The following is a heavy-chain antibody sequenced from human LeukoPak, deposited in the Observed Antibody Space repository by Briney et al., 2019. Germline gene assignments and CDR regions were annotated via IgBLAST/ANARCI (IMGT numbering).Heavy chain of an antibody. CDR1: GFTFDDYA. CDR2: ISWNSGSI. J-gene: IGHJ3*02. V-gene: IGHV3-9*01. Sequence: PGRSLRLSCAASGFTFDDYAMHWVRQVPGKGLEWVSGISWNSGSIGYADSVKGRFTISRDNAKNSLYLEMNSLRAEDTALYYCVKDIGSGEDIWGQGTMVTVSS. D-gene: IGHD2-15*01. CDR3: VKDIGSGEDI.